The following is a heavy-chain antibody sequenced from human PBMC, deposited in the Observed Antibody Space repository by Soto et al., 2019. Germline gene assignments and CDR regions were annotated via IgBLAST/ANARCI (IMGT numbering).Heavy chain of an antibody. D-gene: IGHD2-2*01. V-gene: IGHV3-74*01. J-gene: IGHJ4*02. CDR2: ISPEVSST. CDR1: VLTFINFC. CDR3: ADSCLPTSY. Sequence: GGFRLSGAASVLTFINFCIHWVRRARGKGRVWGSRISPEVSSTSYADSVKGRFTISRDNAKSTLYLQMNSLRAEDTAVYYCADSCLPTSYWGLGTLVTVSS.